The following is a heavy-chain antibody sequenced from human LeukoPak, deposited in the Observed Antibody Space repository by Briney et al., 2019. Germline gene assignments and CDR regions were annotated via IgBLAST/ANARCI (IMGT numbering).Heavy chain of an antibody. J-gene: IGHJ3*02. D-gene: IGHD3-10*01. Sequence: ASVKVSCKASGGTFSSYAISWVRQAPGQGLEWMGGIIPIFGTANYAQKFQGRVTITTDESTSTAYMGLSSLRSEDTAVYYCASGTGLPGAFDIWGQGTMVTVSS. CDR3: ASGTGLPGAFDI. CDR1: GGTFSSYA. CDR2: IIPIFGTA. V-gene: IGHV1-69*05.